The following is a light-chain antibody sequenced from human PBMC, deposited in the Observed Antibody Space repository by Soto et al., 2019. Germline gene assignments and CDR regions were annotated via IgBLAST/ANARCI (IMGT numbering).Light chain of an antibody. CDR3: QQFYRPWT. CDR1: QSVLYSSNNKNY. J-gene: IGKJ1*01. CDR2: WAS. V-gene: IGKV4-1*01. Sequence: DIVMTQSPDSLAVSLGERATINCKSSQSVLYSSNNKNYLAWYQQKPGQPPKLLIYWASTRESGVPDRFSGSGSGTDFTLTICSLQAEDVAVYHCQQFYRPWTFGQGTKVEIK.